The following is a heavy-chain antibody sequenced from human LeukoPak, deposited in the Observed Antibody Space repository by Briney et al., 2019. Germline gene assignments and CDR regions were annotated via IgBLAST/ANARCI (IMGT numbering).Heavy chain of an antibody. D-gene: IGHD4-23*01. Sequence: GGSLRLSCAASGFSFCSYWMSWVRQAPGKGLEWVANIKQDGSDKYYLTSVRGRFTISRDNAKNSLFLQMNSLRVEDTAVYYCARGGGHLDCWGQGTLVTVSS. CDR1: GFSFCSYW. J-gene: IGHJ4*02. CDR3: ARGGGHLDC. V-gene: IGHV3-7*03. CDR2: IKQDGSDK.